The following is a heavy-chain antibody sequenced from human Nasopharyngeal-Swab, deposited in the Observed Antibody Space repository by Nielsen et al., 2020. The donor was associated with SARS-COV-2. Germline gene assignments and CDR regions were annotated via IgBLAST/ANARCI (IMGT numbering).Heavy chain of an antibody. J-gene: IGHJ5*02. Sequence: SETLSLTCTVSGGSISSSSYYWGWIRQPPGKGLEWIGSIHYTGSTYYNSSLKSRVTMSVDTSKNQFSLKLSSVTAADTAVYYCGRDNAYCSAARCENWFDPWGQGTLVTVSS. D-gene: IGHD2-15*01. V-gene: IGHV4-39*07. CDR1: GGSISSSSYY. CDR2: IHYTGST. CDR3: GRDNAYCSAARCENWFDP.